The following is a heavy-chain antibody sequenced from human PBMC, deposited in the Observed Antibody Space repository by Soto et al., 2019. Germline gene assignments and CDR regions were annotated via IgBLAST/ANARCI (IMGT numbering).Heavy chain of an antibody. J-gene: IGHJ3*02. CDR1: GFSLTTSGVG. CDR3: AHTEAGLRDDAFDI. V-gene: IGHV2-5*02. Sequence: QITLKESGPTMVKPTQPLTLTCTFSGFSLTTSGVGVGWIRQPPGKALEWLALIYWDDDKRYSPSLKSRLTITKDTSKNQVVLTMTNMDPVDTATYYWAHTEAGLRDDAFDIWGQGTVVTVSS. CDR2: IYWDDDK. D-gene: IGHD6-13*01.